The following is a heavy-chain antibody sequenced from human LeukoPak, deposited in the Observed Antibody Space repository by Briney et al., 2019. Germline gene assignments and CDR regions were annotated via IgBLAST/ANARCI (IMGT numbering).Heavy chain of an antibody. J-gene: IGHJ4*02. Sequence: ASVKVSCKASGYTFTSYGISWVRQAPGQGLEWMGWISAYNGNTNYAQKLQGRVTMPTDTSTSTACMELRCLRSDDTAVYYCAREGIEEAGTKPFDYWGQGTLVTVSS. CDR2: ISAYNGNT. CDR1: GYTFTSYG. CDR3: AREGIEEAGTKPFDY. V-gene: IGHV1-18*01. D-gene: IGHD6-13*01.